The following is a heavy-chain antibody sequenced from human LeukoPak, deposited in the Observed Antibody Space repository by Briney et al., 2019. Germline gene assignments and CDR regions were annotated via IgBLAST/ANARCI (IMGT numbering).Heavy chain of an antibody. D-gene: IGHD2/OR15-2a*01. V-gene: IGHV3-49*04. CDR1: GFTFCDYA. J-gene: IGHJ4*02. CDR3: TSGLSTY. Sequence: GGTLRLSCTASGFTFCDYAMSWVGRAPGKGGEGVGFMRSNSYGGTTQYAASVRGRFTVSRDHCKSSASVNMNSGKTEDRGVLSCTSGLSTYSGERSLVTLSS. CDR2: MRSNSYGGTT.